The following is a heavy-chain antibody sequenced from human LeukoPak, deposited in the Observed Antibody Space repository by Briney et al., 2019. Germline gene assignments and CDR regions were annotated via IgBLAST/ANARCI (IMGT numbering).Heavy chain of an antibody. CDR1: GFTFSSYA. CDR2: ISGSGGST. J-gene: IGHJ4*02. Sequence: GGSLRLSCAASGFTFSSYALSWVRQAPGKGLEWVSAISGSGGSTYYADSVKGRFTISRDNSKNTLYLQMNSLRAEDTAVYYCARDPEYCSGGSCYSGGFDYWGQGTLVTVSS. CDR3: ARDPEYCSGGSCYSGGFDY. D-gene: IGHD2-15*01. V-gene: IGHV3-23*01.